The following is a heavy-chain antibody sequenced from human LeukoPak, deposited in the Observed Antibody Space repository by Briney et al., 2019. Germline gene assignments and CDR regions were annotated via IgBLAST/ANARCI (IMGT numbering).Heavy chain of an antibody. D-gene: IGHD4-17*01. Sequence: SETLSLTCAVSGTSFSSYYWSWIRQSPEKGLEWIGEINHSGYTNNNSSLKSRVTMSIDTSNNRFSLRLSSVTAADTAVYFCARMTTGHDYWGQGILVTVSS. CDR1: GTSFSSYY. CDR2: INHSGYT. J-gene: IGHJ4*02. CDR3: ARMTTGHDY. V-gene: IGHV4-34*01.